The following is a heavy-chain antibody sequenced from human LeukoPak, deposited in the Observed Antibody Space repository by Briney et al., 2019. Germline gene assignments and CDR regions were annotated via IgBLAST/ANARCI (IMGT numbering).Heavy chain of an antibody. Sequence: GGSLRLSCAASGFTFSSYAMTWVRQAPGKGLEWVSAISGGGSSTYYADSVKGRFTISRGNSKNTLYLQMNSLRAEDTAVYYCAKRAVTTKEYYFDYWGQGTLVTVSS. D-gene: IGHD1-14*01. J-gene: IGHJ4*02. V-gene: IGHV3-23*01. CDR2: ISGGGSST. CDR1: GFTFSSYA. CDR3: AKRAVTTKEYYFDY.